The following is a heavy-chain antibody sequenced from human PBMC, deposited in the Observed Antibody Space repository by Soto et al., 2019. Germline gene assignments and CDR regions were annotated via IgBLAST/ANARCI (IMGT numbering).Heavy chain of an antibody. CDR1: GGSFSSYY. J-gene: IGHJ4*02. CDR2: IYDSGIT. V-gene: IGHV4-59*08. CDR3: ARQWDY. Sequence: QVHLQESGPGLVKPSETLSLTCTVSGGSFSSYYWSWIRQPPGKGLEWLGYIYDSGITNYNASLKSRVTISVDSSKNQFSLRLTSVTAADTAVYYCARQWDYWGKGALVTVSS.